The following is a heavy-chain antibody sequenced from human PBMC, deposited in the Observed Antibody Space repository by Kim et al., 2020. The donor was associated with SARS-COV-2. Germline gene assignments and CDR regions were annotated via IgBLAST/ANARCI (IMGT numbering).Heavy chain of an antibody. D-gene: IGHD6-13*01. CDR2: IYYSGIT. Sequence: SETLSLTCTVSGGSISSYYWSWIRQPPGKGLEWIGYIYYSGITNYNPSLKSRVTISVDTSKNQFSLKLSSVTAAYTAVYYCAIVQEGYSSSCYPAYWCQG. V-gene: IGHV4-59*01. J-gene: IGHJ4*02. CDR1: GGSISSYY. CDR3: AIVQEGYSSSCYPAY.